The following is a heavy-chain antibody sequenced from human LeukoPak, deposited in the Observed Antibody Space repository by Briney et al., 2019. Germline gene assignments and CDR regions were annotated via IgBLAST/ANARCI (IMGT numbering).Heavy chain of an antibody. CDR1: GGSISSSSYY. D-gene: IGHD2-2*01. CDR2: IYYSGST. Sequence: SETLSLTCTVSGGSISSSSYYWGWIRQPPGKGLEWIGSIYYSGSTYYNLSLKSRVTISVDTSKNQFSLKLSSVTAADTAVYYCARGIVVVPAADNWFDPWGQGTLVTVSS. J-gene: IGHJ5*02. V-gene: IGHV4-39*01. CDR3: ARGIVVVPAADNWFDP.